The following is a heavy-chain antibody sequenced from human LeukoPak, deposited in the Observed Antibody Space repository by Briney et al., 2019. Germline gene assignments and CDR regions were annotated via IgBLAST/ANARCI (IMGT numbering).Heavy chain of an antibody. CDR2: IYSGGST. CDR3: ARVWANSGNYYGEDY. CDR1: GFTVSSNY. Sequence: GGSLRLSCAVSGFTVSSNYMSWVRQAPGKGLEWVSVIYSGGSTYYADSVKGRFTISRDNSKNTLYLQMNSLRAEDTAVYYCARVWANSGNYYGEDYWGQGTLVTVSS. V-gene: IGHV3-53*01. D-gene: IGHD1-26*01. J-gene: IGHJ4*02.